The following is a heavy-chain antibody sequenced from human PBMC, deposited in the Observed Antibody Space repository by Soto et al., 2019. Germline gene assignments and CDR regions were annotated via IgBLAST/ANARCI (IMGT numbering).Heavy chain of an antibody. CDR3: AKDRAYPRDYFHY. J-gene: IGHJ4*02. CDR1: GFTFSSYA. Sequence: GGSLRLSCATSGFTFSSYAMSWVRQAPGKGLEWVSAISVNGLGIYYADSVRGRFTISRDNSKNTVFLHMDSLRAEDTAVYYCAKDRAYPRDYFHYWGQGTLVTVSS. V-gene: IGHV3-23*01. CDR2: ISVNGLGI.